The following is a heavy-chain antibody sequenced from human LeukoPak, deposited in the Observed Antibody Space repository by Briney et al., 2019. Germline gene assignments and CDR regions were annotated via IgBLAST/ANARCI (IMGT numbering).Heavy chain of an antibody. V-gene: IGHV3-74*01. Sequence: GGSLRLSCAASGFTFRSYWMHWVRQAPGKGLVWVSRINSDGSSTSYADSVKGRFTISRDNPKNTLYLQMNSLRAEDTAVYYCAKSRMSTIFGVVTYWGQGTLVTVSS. J-gene: IGHJ4*02. CDR2: INSDGSST. D-gene: IGHD3-3*01. CDR3: AKSRMSTIFGVVTY. CDR1: GFTFRSYW.